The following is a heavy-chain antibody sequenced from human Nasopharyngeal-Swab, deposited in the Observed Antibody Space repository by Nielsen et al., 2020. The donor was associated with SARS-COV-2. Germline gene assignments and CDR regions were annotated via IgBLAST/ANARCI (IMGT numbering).Heavy chain of an antibody. CDR2: ISAYNGNT. CDR1: GYTFTSYG. J-gene: IGHJ4*02. V-gene: IGHV1-18*01. D-gene: IGHD3-22*01. CDR3: ARARGGGEYYDSSGYFDY. Sequence: ASVKVSCKASGYTFTSYGISWVRQAPGQGLEWMGWISAYNGNTNYAQKLQGRVTMTTDTSTSTAYMELRSLRSDDTAVYYCARARGGGEYYDSSGYFDYWGQGTLVTVSS.